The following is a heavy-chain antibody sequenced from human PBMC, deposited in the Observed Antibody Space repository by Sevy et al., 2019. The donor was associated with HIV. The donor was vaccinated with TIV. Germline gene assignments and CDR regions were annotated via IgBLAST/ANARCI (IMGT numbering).Heavy chain of an antibody. D-gene: IGHD3-10*01. V-gene: IGHV3-21*06. CDR2: ISNSSSYI. J-gene: IGHJ4*02. Sequence: GSLKPSCSASGFPLSSHSLNWVPPAPGKGPEWGSSISNSSSYIYYADSVKGRFTISRDNAKNSLYLQMSSLRAEDTAVYHCVRGGLRFGELEPLDYWGLGTLVTVSS. CDR1: GFPLSSHS. CDR3: VRGGLRFGELEPLDY.